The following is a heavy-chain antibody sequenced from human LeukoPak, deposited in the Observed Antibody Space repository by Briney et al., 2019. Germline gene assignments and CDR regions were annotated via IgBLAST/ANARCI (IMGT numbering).Heavy chain of an antibody. V-gene: IGHV3-7*01. D-gene: IGHD3-3*02. CDR3: ARDHAQGPFKY. Sequence: PGGSLRLSCAASGFPFSSHAVSWVRQAPGKGLEGVANIKQDGSEKYYVDSVKGRFTISRDNAKNSLYLQMNSLRAEDTAVYYCARDHAQGPFKYWGQGTLVTVSS. J-gene: IGHJ4*02. CDR2: IKQDGSEK. CDR1: GFPFSSHA.